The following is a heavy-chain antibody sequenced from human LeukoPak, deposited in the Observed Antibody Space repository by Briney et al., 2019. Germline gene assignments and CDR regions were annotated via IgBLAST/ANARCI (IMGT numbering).Heavy chain of an antibody. V-gene: IGHV1-69*04. CDR3: ARESVAVAGAPFDY. D-gene: IGHD6-19*01. J-gene: IGHJ4*02. CDR1: GGTFSSYA. Sequence: GASVKVSCKASGGTFSSYAISWVRQAPGQGLEWMGRIIPIFGIANYAQKFQGRVTITADKSTSTAYMELSSLRSEDTAVYYCARESVAVAGAPFDYWGQGTLVTVSS. CDR2: IIPIFGIA.